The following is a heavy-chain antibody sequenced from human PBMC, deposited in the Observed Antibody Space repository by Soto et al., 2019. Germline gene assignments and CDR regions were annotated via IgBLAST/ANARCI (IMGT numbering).Heavy chain of an antibody. CDR3: ARGSDYYDSSGYYPEYFQH. CDR2: INPSGGST. V-gene: IGHV1-46*01. J-gene: IGHJ1*01. CDR1: GYTFSSYY. D-gene: IGHD3-22*01. Sequence: ASVNVSCKASGYTFSSYYSHCVRLAPGQGREWMGIINPSGGSTTSAQTFQSRGTMTRDTSTSTVYMELRSLRSEDKAVYYCARGSDYYDSSGYYPEYFQHWGQGTLVTVSS.